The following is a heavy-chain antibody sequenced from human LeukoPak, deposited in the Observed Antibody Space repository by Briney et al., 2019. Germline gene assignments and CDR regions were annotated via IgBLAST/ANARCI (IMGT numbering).Heavy chain of an antibody. D-gene: IGHD2-15*01. CDR1: GFTFSSYA. J-gene: IGHJ4*02. CDR3: AKAPVDCSGGSCYSYYFDY. CDR2: ISGSGGST. V-gene: IGHV3-23*01. Sequence: GGSLRLSCAASGFTFSSYAMSWVRQAPGKGLEWVSAISGSGGSTYYADSVKGRFTISRDNSKNTLYLQMNSLRAEDTAVYYCAKAPVDCSGGSCYSYYFDYWGQGTLVTVPS.